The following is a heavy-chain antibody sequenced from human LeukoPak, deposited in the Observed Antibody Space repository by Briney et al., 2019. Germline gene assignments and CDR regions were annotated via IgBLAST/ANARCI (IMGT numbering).Heavy chain of an antibody. Sequence: ASVKVSCKASGYTFTDYYMHWVQQAPGKGLEWMGLVDPEDGETIYAEKFQGRVTITADTSTDTAYMELSSLRSEDTAVYYCATLSLGYCSSTSCYSGLRWGLYYYYMDVWGKGTTVTVSS. J-gene: IGHJ6*03. CDR1: GYTFTDYY. CDR2: VDPEDGET. V-gene: IGHV1-69-2*01. D-gene: IGHD2-2*01. CDR3: ATLSLGYCSSTSCYSGLRWGLYYYYMDV.